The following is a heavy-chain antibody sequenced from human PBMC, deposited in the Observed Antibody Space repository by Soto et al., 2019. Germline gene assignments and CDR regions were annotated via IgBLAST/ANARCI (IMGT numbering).Heavy chain of an antibody. CDR1: GYTFTSYG. V-gene: IGHV1-18*01. Sequence: QVQLVQSGAEVKKPGASVKVSCKASGYTFTSYGISWVRQAPGQGLEWMGRISGYNGNSNYAQNRRGRVTMTTDTSTSTAYMELRSLRSDDTAVYYCAREDIQDIVVVVVAPEGLGYWGQGTLVTVSS. D-gene: IGHD2-15*01. J-gene: IGHJ4*02. CDR2: ISGYNGNS. CDR3: AREDIQDIVVVVVAPEGLGY.